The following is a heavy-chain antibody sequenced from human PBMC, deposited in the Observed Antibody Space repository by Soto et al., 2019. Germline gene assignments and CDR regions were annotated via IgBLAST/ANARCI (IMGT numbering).Heavy chain of an antibody. D-gene: IGHD5-12*01. V-gene: IGHV4-30-4*01. CDR2: IYYSGST. CDR3: ARTSLDIVATIFDY. J-gene: IGHJ4*02. Sequence: SETLSLTCTVSGGSISSGDYYWSWIRQPPGKGLEWIGYIYYSGSTYYNPSLKSRVTISVDTSKNQFSLKLSSVTAEDTAVYYCARTSLDIVATIFDYWGQGTLVTVSS. CDR1: GGSISSGDYY.